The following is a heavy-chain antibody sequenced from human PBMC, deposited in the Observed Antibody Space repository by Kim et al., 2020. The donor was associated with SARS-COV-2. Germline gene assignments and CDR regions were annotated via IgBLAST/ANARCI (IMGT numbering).Heavy chain of an antibody. J-gene: IGHJ5*02. CDR1: GGSISSLSW. CDR2: ISHRGSP. CDR3: AGFSADMMSMMWGRGGWFDP. V-gene: IGHV4-4*02. D-gene: IGHD3-16*01. Sequence: SETLSLTCAVSGGSISSLSWWSWVRQAPGKGLEWIGEISHRGSPNYHPSLKSRMTISIDSSKNQFSLKLTSVTAADTAIYFCAGFSADMMSMMWGRGGWFDPWGQETLVTVSS.